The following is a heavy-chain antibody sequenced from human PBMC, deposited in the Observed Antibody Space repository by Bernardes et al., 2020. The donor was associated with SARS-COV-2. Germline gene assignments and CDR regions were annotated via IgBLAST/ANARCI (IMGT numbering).Heavy chain of an antibody. V-gene: IGHV1-18*01. D-gene: IGHD5-18*01. CDR2: ISSDKGNT. Sequence: ASVKVSCKASGYSFTSYGISWVRQAPGQGLEWMGWISSDKGNTNYAQNLQGRVTMTTDTSTNTAYMELRSLISDDTAVYYCATVVGYGYGGGWFDPWGQGTLVTVSS. J-gene: IGHJ5*02. CDR3: ATVVGYGYGGGWFDP. CDR1: GYSFTSYG.